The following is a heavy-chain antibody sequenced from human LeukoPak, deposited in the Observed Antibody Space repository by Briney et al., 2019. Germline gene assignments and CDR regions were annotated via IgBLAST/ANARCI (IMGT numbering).Heavy chain of an antibody. J-gene: IGHJ4*02. CDR2: IYSGGRP. D-gene: IGHD3-10*01. V-gene: IGHV3-53*01. Sequence: PGGSLRLCCAASGLTVSGKYMMWVRQAPGKRLEWVSLIYSGGRPYYADSVRGRFTISRDTSKNTLFLQLSSLRAEDTALYYCATDGTYGQGYFDFWGLGTLVTVSS. CDR1: GLTVSGKY. CDR3: ATDGTYGQGYFDF.